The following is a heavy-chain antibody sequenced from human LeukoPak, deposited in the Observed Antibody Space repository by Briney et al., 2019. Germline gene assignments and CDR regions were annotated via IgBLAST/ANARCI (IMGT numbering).Heavy chain of an antibody. D-gene: IGHD4-11*01. CDR3: ARVTIRESCDY. CDR2: IYTSGST. J-gene: IGHJ4*02. Sequence: PSQTLSLTCTVSGGSISSDSYYWSWIRQPAGKGLEWIGRIYTSGSTNYNPSLKSRVTISVDTSKNQFSLKLSSVTAADTAVYYCARVTIRESCDYWGQGTLVTVSS. V-gene: IGHV4-61*02. CDR1: GGSISSDSYY.